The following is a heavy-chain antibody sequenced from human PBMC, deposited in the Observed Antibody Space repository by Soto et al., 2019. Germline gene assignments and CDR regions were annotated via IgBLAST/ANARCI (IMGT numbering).Heavy chain of an antibody. CDR1: GGSISSGGYY. J-gene: IGHJ1*01. CDR2: IYYSGST. CDR3: ARGYCSSTSCYQYFQH. V-gene: IGHV4-31*03. Sequence: QVQLQESGPGLVKPSQTLSLTCTVSGGSISSGGYYWSWIRQHPGKGLEWIGYIYYSGSTYYNPSLERRVTISVDPSTTQFALKLSSVTAADTAVYYCARGYCSSTSCYQYFQHWGQGTLVTVSS. D-gene: IGHD2-2*01.